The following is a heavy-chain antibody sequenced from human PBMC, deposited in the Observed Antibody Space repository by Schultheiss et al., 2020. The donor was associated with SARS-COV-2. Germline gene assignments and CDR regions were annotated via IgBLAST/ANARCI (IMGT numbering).Heavy chain of an antibody. J-gene: IGHJ5*02. CDR2: IYYSGST. CDR1: GGSISSYY. CDR3: ARGPTMVRGENGNWFDP. Sequence: SETLSLTCTVSGGSISSYYWSWIRQPPGKGLEWIGYIYYSGSTNYNPSLKSRVTISVDTSKNQFSLKLSSVTAADTAVYYCARGPTMVRGENGNWFDPWGQGTLVTVSS. D-gene: IGHD3-10*01. V-gene: IGHV4-59*01.